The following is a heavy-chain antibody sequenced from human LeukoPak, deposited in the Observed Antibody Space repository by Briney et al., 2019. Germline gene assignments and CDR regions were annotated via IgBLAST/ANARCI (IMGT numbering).Heavy chain of an antibody. CDR1: GGSISSSSYY. J-gene: IGHJ1*01. CDR3: ARSKTTAFVRSWSEYFQH. Sequence: PSETLSLTCTVSGGSISSSSYYWGWIRQPPGKGLEWIGSIYYSGSTYYNPSLKSRVTISVDTSKNQFSLKLSSVTAADTAVYYCARSKTTAFVRSWSEYFQHWGQGTLVTVSS. D-gene: IGHD6-13*01. V-gene: IGHV4-39*01. CDR2: IYYSGST.